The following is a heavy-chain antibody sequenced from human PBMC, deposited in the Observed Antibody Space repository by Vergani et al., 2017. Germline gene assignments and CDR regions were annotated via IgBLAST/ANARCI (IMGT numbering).Heavy chain of an antibody. J-gene: IGHJ6*02. D-gene: IGHD2-2*01. V-gene: IGHV3-9*01. Sequence: EVQLVESGGGLVQPGRSLRLSCAASGFTFDDYAMQWVRQAPGKGLEWVAGIGWNSGSIGYADSVKGRFTISRDNAKNSLYLQMNSLRAEDTALYYCAKDRVEYCSSTSCPPLGYYGMDVWGQGTTVTVSS. CDR1: GFTFDDYA. CDR3: AKDRVEYCSSTSCPPLGYYGMDV. CDR2: IGWNSGSI.